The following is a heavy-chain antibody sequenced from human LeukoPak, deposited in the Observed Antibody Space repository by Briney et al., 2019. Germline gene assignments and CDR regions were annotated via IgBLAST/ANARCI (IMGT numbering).Heavy chain of an antibody. V-gene: IGHV4-59*08. CDR1: GGSITSYY. CDR3: ARIRNYGMDV. CDR2: IYYSGST. D-gene: IGHD3-3*01. Sequence: SETLSLTCTVSGGSITSYYWSWIRQPPGKGLEWIGYIYYSGSTNYNPSLKSQVTISVDTSKNQFSLKLSSVTAADTAVYYCARIRNYGMDVWGQGTTVTVSS. J-gene: IGHJ6*02.